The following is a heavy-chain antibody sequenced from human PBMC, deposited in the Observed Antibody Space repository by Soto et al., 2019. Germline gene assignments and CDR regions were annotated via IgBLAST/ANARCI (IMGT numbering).Heavy chain of an antibody. CDR3: ARDRLFDSNTYYYNYGMDV. D-gene: IGHD3-22*01. V-gene: IGHV3-30-3*01. Sequence: GGSLRLSCAASGFTFNSYAMHWVHQAPGKGLEWVAVISYGGGDKYDADSVKGRFTISRDNSKNTLYLQMNSLRADDTAVYYCARDRLFDSNTYYYNYGMDVWGQGTTVTVSS. CDR1: GFTFNSYA. CDR2: ISYGGGDK. J-gene: IGHJ6*02.